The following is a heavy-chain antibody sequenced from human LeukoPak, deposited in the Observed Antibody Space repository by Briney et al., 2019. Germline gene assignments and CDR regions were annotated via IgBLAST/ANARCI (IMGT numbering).Heavy chain of an antibody. CDR2: ISAYNGNT. V-gene: IGHV1-18*01. J-gene: IGHJ4*02. CDR3: ARGSTYVRSGFEY. D-gene: IGHD4-11*01. CDR1: GYTFTSYG. Sequence: GAAVKVSCKASGYTFTSYGISWVRQAPGQGLEWMGWISAYNGNTNYAQKLQGRVTMTTDTSTSTAYTELRSLRSDDTAVYFCARGSTYVRSGFEYWGQGTLVSVSS.